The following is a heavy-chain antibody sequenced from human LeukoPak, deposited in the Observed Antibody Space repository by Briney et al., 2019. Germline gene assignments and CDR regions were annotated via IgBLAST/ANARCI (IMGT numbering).Heavy chain of an antibody. CDR3: AREVPWDGDFQH. CDR2: INSDGSST. Sequence: GGSLRLSCAASGFTFSNYWMHWVRQVTGKGLVWVSRINSDGSSTNYADFVKGRFTISRDNAKNTLYLQMNSLGAEDTAVYYCAREVPWDGDFQHWGQGTLVTVSS. CDR1: GFTFSNYW. D-gene: IGHD1-26*01. V-gene: IGHV3-74*01. J-gene: IGHJ1*01.